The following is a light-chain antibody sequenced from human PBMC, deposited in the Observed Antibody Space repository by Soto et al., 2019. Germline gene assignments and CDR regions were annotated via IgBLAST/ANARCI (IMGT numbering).Light chain of an antibody. CDR3: CSYTSSSTVV. V-gene: IGLV2-14*01. CDR1: SSDVGGYNY. CDR2: DVS. Sequence: QSALTQPASVSGSPGQSITISCTGTSSDVGGYNYVSWYQQDPGKAPKLMIYDVSNRPSGVSNRFSGSKSGNTASLTIPGLQAADEADYYCCSYTSSSTVVFGGGTNLTVL. J-gene: IGLJ2*01.